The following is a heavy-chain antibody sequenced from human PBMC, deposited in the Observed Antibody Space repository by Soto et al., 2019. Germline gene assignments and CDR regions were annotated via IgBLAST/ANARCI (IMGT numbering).Heavy chain of an antibody. Sequence: QVQLQESGPGLVKPSETMSLSCTVSGGSISSYYWSWFRQSPGKRMEWIGYVHHSWGSSYNPSLQSRGAISLGASKSQFSLKVTSVTATDTAVYYGARQGFGPLHGLVDVWGQGTTVTVSS. J-gene: IGHJ6*02. V-gene: IGHV4-59*08. D-gene: IGHD3-10*01. CDR3: ARQGFGPLHGLVDV. CDR2: VHHSWGS. CDR1: GGSISSYY.